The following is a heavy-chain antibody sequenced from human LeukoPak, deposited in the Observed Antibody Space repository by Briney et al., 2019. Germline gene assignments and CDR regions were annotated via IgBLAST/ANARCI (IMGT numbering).Heavy chain of an antibody. Sequence: SETLSLTCTVSGGSISSYYWSWIRQPPGKGLEWIGYIYYSGSTNYNPSLKSRVTISADTSKNQFSLKLSSVTAADTAVYYCARTLAAAGGRFDPWGQGTLVTVSS. CDR3: ARTLAAAGGRFDP. CDR2: IYYSGST. D-gene: IGHD6-13*01. V-gene: IGHV4-59*01. J-gene: IGHJ5*02. CDR1: GGSISSYY.